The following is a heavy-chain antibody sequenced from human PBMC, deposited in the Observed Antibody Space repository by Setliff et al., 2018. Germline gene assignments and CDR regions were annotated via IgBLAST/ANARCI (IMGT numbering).Heavy chain of an antibody. CDR1: GDSITDYY. V-gene: IGHV4-59*01. CDR3: ARHFRSSKVQFLEYLTDYYFDS. Sequence: PSETLSLTCSVSGDSITDYYWTWIRQPPGKGLEWIGHTYESRTSNYNPSLNSRVTISGDTSKNEVTLKLTSVTAADTAVYYCARHFRSSKVQFLEYLTDYYFDSWGQGTLVTVSS. D-gene: IGHD3-3*01. CDR2: TYESRTS. J-gene: IGHJ4*02.